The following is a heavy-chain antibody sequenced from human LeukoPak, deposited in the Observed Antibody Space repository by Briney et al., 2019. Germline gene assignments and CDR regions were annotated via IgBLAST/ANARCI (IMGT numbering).Heavy chain of an antibody. CDR2: IIPIFGTA. CDR1: GGTFSSYA. D-gene: IGHD2-15*01. CDR3: ARDGRGIWGVVVVAASYGMDV. J-gene: IGHJ6*04. Sequence: SVKVSCKASGGTFSSYAISWVRQAPGQGLEWMGGIIPIFGTANYAQKFQGRVTITADKSTSTAYMELSSLRSEDTSVYYCARDGRGIWGVVVVAASYGMDVWGKGTTVTVSS. V-gene: IGHV1-69*06.